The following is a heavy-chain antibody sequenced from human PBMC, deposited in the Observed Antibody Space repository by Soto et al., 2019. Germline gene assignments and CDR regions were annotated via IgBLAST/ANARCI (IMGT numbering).Heavy chain of an antibody. V-gene: IGHV4-30-4*01. D-gene: IGHD4-17*01. Sequence: QVQLQESGPGLVKPSQTLSLTCTVSGGSISSGDYYWSWIRQPPGKGLEWIGYIYYSGSTYYNPYLKSRVTIAGDTSKNQFSLKLSSVTAADTAVYYCAREPTLYGDHRYFDLWGRGTLVTVSS. CDR1: GGSISSGDYY. J-gene: IGHJ2*01. CDR3: AREPTLYGDHRYFDL. CDR2: IYYSGST.